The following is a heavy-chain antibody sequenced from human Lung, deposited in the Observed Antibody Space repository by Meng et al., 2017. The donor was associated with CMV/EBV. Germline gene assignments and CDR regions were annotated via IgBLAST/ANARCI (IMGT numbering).Heavy chain of an antibody. Sequence: SVKVSCKASGGASTSYTINWVRQAPGQGFEWMGRIIPILDVTNYAQKFQGRVTITADKSTATAYLELGSLRSDDTAVYYCATDTCFYASCYVGSFHHYFYGMDVXGQGXTVTVSS. J-gene: IGHJ6*02. CDR1: GGASTSYT. D-gene: IGHD2-2*01. CDR2: IIPILDVT. CDR3: ATDTCFYASCYVGSFHHYFYGMDV. V-gene: IGHV1-69*04.